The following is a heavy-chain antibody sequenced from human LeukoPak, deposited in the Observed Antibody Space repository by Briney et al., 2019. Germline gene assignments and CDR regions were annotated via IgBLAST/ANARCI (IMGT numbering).Heavy chain of an antibody. CDR1: GGSFSGYY. J-gene: IGHJ4*02. D-gene: IGHD3-10*01. CDR2: INHSGST. Sequence: SETLSLTCTVYGGSFSGYYWSWIRQPPGKGLEWIGGINHSGSTNYNPSLKSRVTISVDTSKNQFSLKLSSVTAADTAVYYCARLGYYGSGSSVDYFDYWGQGTLVTVSS. CDR3: ARLGYYGSGSSVDYFDY. V-gene: IGHV4-34*01.